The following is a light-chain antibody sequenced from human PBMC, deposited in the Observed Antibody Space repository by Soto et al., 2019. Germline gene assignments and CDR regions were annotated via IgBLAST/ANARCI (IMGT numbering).Light chain of an antibody. CDR2: VVS. CDR3: SSYTSSSTLVV. Sequence: QSVLTQPASVSGSLGQSITISCTGTSSDVGGYNYVSWYQQHPGKAPKLIIYVVSNRPSGVSNRFSGSKSANTASLTISGLQAEDEADYYCSSYTSSSTLVVFGGGTQLTVL. V-gene: IGLV2-14*01. J-gene: IGLJ7*01. CDR1: SSDVGGYNY.